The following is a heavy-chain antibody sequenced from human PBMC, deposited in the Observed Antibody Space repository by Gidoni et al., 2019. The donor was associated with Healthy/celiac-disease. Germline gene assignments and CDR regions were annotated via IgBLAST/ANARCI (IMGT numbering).Heavy chain of an antibody. Sequence: QVQLVESGGGLVQPGRSLRLSCAASGFTFSSYGMHWVRQAPGTGLEWVAVIWYDGSNKYYSDSVKGRFTISRDNSKNTLYLQMNSLRAEDTAVYYCANVYFDYWGQGTLVTVSS. CDR3: ANVYFDY. V-gene: IGHV3-33*06. CDR1: GFTFSSYG. CDR2: IWYDGSNK. J-gene: IGHJ4*02.